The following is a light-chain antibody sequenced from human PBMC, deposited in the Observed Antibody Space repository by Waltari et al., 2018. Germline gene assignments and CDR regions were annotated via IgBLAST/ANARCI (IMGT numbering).Light chain of an antibody. CDR3: AAWDDSLSGRV. J-gene: IGLJ3*02. Sequence: QSVLTQPPSASGTPGQRVTISCSGSSSNIGSNYVYWYQQLPGTAPKLLIYTSDPRPSGVPDRVSGSKSGTSASLAISGLRSEDEADYYCAAWDDSLSGRVFGGGTKLTVL. CDR2: TSD. CDR1: SSNIGSNY. V-gene: IGLV1-47*01.